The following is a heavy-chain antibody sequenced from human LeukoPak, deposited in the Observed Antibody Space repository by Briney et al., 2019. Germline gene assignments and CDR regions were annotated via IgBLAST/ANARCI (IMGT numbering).Heavy chain of an antibody. CDR1: GYTFTGYY. V-gene: IGHV7-4-1*02. CDR2: INTNTGNP. J-gene: IGHJ3*02. D-gene: IGHD7-27*01. CDR3: ARDPPGAFDI. Sequence: GASVKVSCKASGYTFTGYYMHWVRQAPGQGLEWMGWINTNTGNPTYAQGFTGRFVFSLDTSVGTAYLQISSLKAEDTAVYYCARDPPGAFDIWGQGTMVTVSS.